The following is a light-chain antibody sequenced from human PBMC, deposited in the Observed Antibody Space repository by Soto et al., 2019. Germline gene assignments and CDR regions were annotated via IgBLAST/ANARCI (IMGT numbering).Light chain of an antibody. CDR2: DDN. CDR3: GSGDSSLSAYV. Sequence: QSVMTQPPSVSAAPGQKVTISCAGSSSNIGGNSVSWYQQLPGTAPKLLIYDDNKRPSGIPDRFSGSKSGTSATLGITGFQTGDEADYYCGSGDSSLSAYVFGTGTKLTVL. CDR1: SSNIGGNS. J-gene: IGLJ1*01. V-gene: IGLV1-51*01.